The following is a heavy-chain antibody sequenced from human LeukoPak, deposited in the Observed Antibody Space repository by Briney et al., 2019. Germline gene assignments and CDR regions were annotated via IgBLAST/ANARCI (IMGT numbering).Heavy chain of an antibody. CDR1: GGSFSGYY. J-gene: IGHJ3*02. V-gene: IGHV4-34*01. Sequence: PSETLSLTCAVYGGSFSGYYWSWIRQPPGKGLEWIGEINHSGSTNYNPSLKSRVTISVDTSKNQFSLKLSSVTAADTAVYYCARDGICSSTSCYAFDIWGQGTVVTVSS. CDR2: INHSGST. D-gene: IGHD2-2*01. CDR3: ARDGICSSTSCYAFDI.